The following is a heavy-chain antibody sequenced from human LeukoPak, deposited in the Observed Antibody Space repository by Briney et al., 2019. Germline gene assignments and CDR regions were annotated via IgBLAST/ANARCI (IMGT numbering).Heavy chain of an antibody. J-gene: IGHJ4*02. CDR2: ISASGGTT. Sequence: GGSLRLSCAASGFPFSSYSMNWVRQAPGKGLEWVSSISASGGTTYYADSVKGRFTISRDNSKNTFNLQMNSLRAEDTALYYCAKDFHGDFPYFFDYWGQGTLVTVSS. CDR1: GFPFSSYS. CDR3: AKDFHGDFPYFFDY. V-gene: IGHV3-23*01.